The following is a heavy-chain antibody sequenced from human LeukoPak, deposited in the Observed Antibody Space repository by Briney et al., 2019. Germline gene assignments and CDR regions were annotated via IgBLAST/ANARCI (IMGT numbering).Heavy chain of an antibody. CDR2: IYPGDSDT. D-gene: IGHD3-22*01. Sequence: GESLKISCQGSGYSFTNYWIGWVRQMPGKGLEWMGNIYPGDSDTRYSPSFQGQVTISADKSISTAYLQWSSLKASDTAMYYCARQDSSGYYYSWFDPWGQGTLVTVSS. CDR1: GYSFTNYW. J-gene: IGHJ5*02. CDR3: ARQDSSGYYYSWFDP. V-gene: IGHV5-51*01.